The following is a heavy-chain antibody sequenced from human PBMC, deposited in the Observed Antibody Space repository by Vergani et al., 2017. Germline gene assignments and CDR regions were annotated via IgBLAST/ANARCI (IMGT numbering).Heavy chain of an antibody. V-gene: IGHV3-48*01. CDR1: GFTFSSYS. CDR3: ARSGYCAHGVCYMTYYYYMDV. CDR2: ISTTSDTI. D-gene: IGHD2-8*01. Sequence: DVQLVESGGDLVQPGGSLRLSCAASGFTFSSYSMNWVRQAPGKGLEWISYISTTSDTIYYADSVRGRFTISRDNAKNSLYLEMNSLRVEDTAVYYCARSGYCAHGVCYMTYYYYMDVWGKGTAVTVSS. J-gene: IGHJ6*03.